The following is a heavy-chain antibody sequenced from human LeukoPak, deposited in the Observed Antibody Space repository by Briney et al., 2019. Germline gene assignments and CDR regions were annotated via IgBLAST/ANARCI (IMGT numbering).Heavy chain of an antibody. J-gene: IGHJ4*02. CDR1: GGSFSGYY. CDR2: INHSGST. V-gene: IGHV4-34*01. D-gene: IGHD1-7*01. Sequence: SETLSLTCAVYGGSFSGYYWSWIRQPPGKGLEWIGEINHSGSTNYNPSLKSRVTISVDTSKNQFSLKLSSVTAADTAVYYRARGPNWNSIDYWGQGTLVTVSS. CDR3: ARGPNWNSIDY.